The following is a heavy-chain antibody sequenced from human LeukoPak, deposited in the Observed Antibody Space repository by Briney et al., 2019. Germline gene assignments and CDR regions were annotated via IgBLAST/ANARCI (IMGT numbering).Heavy chain of an antibody. CDR1: GASINNFY. Sequence: SETLSLTCIVSGASINNFYWSWIRQPPGAGLEWVGYIYNSGDTSYNPSLKTRVTMSVDTSKNQFSLKLSSVTAADTAVYYCARVQYGSGSYFNWFDPWGQGTLATVSS. J-gene: IGHJ5*02. CDR3: ARVQYGSGSYFNWFDP. V-gene: IGHV4-59*01. CDR2: IYNSGDT. D-gene: IGHD3-10*01.